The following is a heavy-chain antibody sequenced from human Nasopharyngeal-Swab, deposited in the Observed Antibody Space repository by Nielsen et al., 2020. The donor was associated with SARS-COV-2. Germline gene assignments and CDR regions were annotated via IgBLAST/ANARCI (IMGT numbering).Heavy chain of an antibody. V-gene: IGHV4-59*01. Sequence: SETLSLTCTVSGDSITNYYWSWIRQPPGKELEWIGNFYYSGSTNYSPSLKSRVTISADTSKNQFSLKLTTVTAADTAVYYCARRSTISRFFDFWGQGTQVTVSS. D-gene: IGHD1-26*01. J-gene: IGHJ4*02. CDR3: ARRSTISRFFDF. CDR2: FYYSGST. CDR1: GDSITNYY.